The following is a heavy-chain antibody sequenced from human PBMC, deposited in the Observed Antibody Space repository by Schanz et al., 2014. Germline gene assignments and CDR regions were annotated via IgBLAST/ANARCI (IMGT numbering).Heavy chain of an antibody. CDR1: GGSIRSGTYY. D-gene: IGHD1-1*01. J-gene: IGHJ2*01. V-gene: IGHV4-61*02. CDR2: VFPNGIT. Sequence: QVQLQESGPGLVKPSQTLSLTCTVSGGSIRSGTYYWSWIRQPAGKALEWVGRVFPNGITNYNPALKSRGTISRDTSNTRFSVTLTSLTAADTAVYYCARDTTWRLDLWGRGTLVTVSS. CDR3: ARDTTWRLDL.